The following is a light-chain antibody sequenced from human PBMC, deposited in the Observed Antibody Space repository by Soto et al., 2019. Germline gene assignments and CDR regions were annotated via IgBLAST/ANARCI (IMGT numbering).Light chain of an antibody. CDR2: GNN. CDR1: SSNIGAGYD. V-gene: IGLV1-40*01. Sequence: QSVLTQPPSVSGVPGQRVTISCTGSSSNIGAGYDVHWYQQLPGTAPKLLIYGNNNRPSGVPDRFSGSKSGTSASLAITGLQAEDEADYYCQSYDSGLSGSWVFGGGTKLTVL. CDR3: QSYDSGLSGSWV. J-gene: IGLJ3*02.